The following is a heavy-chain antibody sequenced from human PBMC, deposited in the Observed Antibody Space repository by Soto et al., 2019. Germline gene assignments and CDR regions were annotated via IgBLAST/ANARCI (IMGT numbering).Heavy chain of an antibody. V-gene: IGHV4-59*01. Sequence: SETLSLTCTVSGGSISSYYWSWIRQPPGKGLEWIGYIYYSGSTNYNPSLKSRVTISVDTSKNQFSLKLSSVTAADTAVYYCAREGYSSVAGFFDYWGQGALVTVSS. J-gene: IGHJ4*02. CDR2: IYYSGST. D-gene: IGHD6-25*01. CDR1: GGSISSYY. CDR3: AREGYSSVAGFFDY.